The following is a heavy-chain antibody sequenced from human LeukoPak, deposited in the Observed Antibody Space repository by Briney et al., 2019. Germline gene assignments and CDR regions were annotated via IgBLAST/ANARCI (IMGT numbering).Heavy chain of an antibody. CDR2: INPNSGGT. Sequence: ASVKVSCKASGYTFTGYYMHWVRQAPGQGLEWMGWINPNSGGTNYAQKFQGRVTMTRDTSISTAYMELSRLRSDDTAVYYCARVASSSWYADAFDIWGQGTMVTVSS. J-gene: IGHJ3*02. V-gene: IGHV1-2*02. CDR1: GYTFTGYY. D-gene: IGHD6-13*01. CDR3: ARVASSSWYADAFDI.